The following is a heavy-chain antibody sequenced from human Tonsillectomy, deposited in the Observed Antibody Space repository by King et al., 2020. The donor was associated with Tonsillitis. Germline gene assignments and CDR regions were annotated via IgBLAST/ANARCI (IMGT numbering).Heavy chain of an antibody. J-gene: IGHJ4*02. CDR1: GYTFTSYG. Sequence: QLVQSGAEVKKPGASGKVSCKASGYTFTSYGISWVRQAPGQGLEWMGWISTYNGNTKYRQKLQGRVTMTTDTSTSAAYMELRSLRSAETAEYYCARFWCGGDCCLLFDYWGQGTLVTVSS. V-gene: IGHV1-18*04. CDR3: ARFWCGGDCCLLFDY. D-gene: IGHD2-21*02. CDR2: ISTYNGNT.